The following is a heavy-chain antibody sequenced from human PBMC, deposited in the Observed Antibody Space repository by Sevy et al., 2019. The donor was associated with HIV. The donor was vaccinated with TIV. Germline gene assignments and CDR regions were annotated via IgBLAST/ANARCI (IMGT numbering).Heavy chain of an antibody. D-gene: IGHD4-4*01. Sequence: GGSLRLSCVASGFTFSRYVMHWVRQAPGKGLEWVAIISYDGSNNYYADSVKGRFTISRDNSKNTLYLQMNSLRPEDTAVYYCAKQRGPPVTTVTTFYYYGMDVWGQGTTVTVSS. CDR2: ISYDGSNN. J-gene: IGHJ6*02. CDR1: GFTFSRYV. V-gene: IGHV3-30*18. CDR3: AKQRGPPVTTVTTFYYYGMDV.